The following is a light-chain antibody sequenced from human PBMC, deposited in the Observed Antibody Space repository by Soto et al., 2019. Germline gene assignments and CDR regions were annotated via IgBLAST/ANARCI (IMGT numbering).Light chain of an antibody. CDR2: DAS. V-gene: IGKV3-11*01. CDR3: QQRSDWPLT. J-gene: IGKJ4*01. Sequence: ENILTQSPATLSLSAGERATLSCRASHSVNGHLAWYQQKPGHAPRLLIYDASTRATGIPARFSGRGSGTDFILIINSLEPEDSAVYYCQQRSDWPLTFGGGTKVEI. CDR1: HSVNGH.